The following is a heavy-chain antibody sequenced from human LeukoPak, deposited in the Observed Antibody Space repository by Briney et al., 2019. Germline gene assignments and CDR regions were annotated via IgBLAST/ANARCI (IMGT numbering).Heavy chain of an antibody. Sequence: PSATLSLTCTVSGGSISSNYWSWIRQPAGKGLEWVGRIYTSGSTNYNPSLKSRVTMSVDTSKNPFSLKLSSVTAADTAVYYCARDGAPGVEMATINAFDIWGQGTMVTVSS. CDR2: IYTSGST. J-gene: IGHJ3*02. D-gene: IGHD5-24*01. CDR3: ARDGAPGVEMATINAFDI. V-gene: IGHV4-4*07. CDR1: GGSISSNY.